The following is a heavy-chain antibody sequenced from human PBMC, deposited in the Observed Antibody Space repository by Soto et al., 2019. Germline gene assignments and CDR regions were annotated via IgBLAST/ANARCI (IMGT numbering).Heavy chain of an antibody. CDR3: AREGKEGTLAAAGPHYFDY. D-gene: IGHD6-13*01. Sequence: GASVKVSCKASGYTFTSYYMHWVRQAPGQGLEWMGIINPSGGSTSYAQKFQGRVTMTRDTSTSTVYMELSSLRSEDTAVYYCAREGKEGTLAAAGPHYFDYWGQGTLVTVSS. CDR2: INPSGGST. V-gene: IGHV1-46*03. CDR1: GYTFTSYY. J-gene: IGHJ4*02.